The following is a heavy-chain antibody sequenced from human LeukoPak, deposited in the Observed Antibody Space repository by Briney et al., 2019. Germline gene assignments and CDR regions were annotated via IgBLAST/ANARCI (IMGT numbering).Heavy chain of an antibody. CDR1: GLTVVNNY. CDR3: ARAIQSQLLKGYFDY. CDR2: IYSGGPT. D-gene: IGHD2-2*01. J-gene: IGHJ4*02. Sequence: GRSLRLSCAASGLTVVNNYMSWVRQAPGKGPEWVSIIYSGGPTYYADSVRGRFTISRDNSKNTLYLQMNSLTVDDTAVYYCARAIQSQLLKGYFDYWGQGTLVTVSS. V-gene: IGHV3-53*01.